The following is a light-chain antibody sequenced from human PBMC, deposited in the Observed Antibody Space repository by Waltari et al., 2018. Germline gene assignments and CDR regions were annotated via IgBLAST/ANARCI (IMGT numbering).Light chain of an antibody. CDR2: GAS. V-gene: IGKV3-20*01. Sequence: EIVLTQSPGTLSLSPGERATLSCRASQSISSSYLAWYQQKPGQAPRLLIYGASSRATGIPDRFSGSGSGTDFTLTISRLEPEDFAVYYCQQYCNSPPGVTFGQGTRLEI. CDR3: QQYCNSPPGVT. CDR1: QSISSSY. J-gene: IGKJ5*01.